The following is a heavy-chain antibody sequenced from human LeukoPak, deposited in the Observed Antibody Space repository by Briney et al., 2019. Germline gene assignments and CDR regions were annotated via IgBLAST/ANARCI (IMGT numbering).Heavy chain of an antibody. Sequence: ASVKVSCKASGYTFTSYGISWVRQVPGQGFEWMGWISAYNGNTNYAQKLQGRVTMTTDTSTSTAYMELRSLRSDDTAVYYCARGADYDFWSGYDGYYFDYWGQGTLVTVSS. CDR1: GYTFTSYG. V-gene: IGHV1-18*01. D-gene: IGHD3-3*01. J-gene: IGHJ4*02. CDR3: ARGADYDFWSGYDGYYFDY. CDR2: ISAYNGNT.